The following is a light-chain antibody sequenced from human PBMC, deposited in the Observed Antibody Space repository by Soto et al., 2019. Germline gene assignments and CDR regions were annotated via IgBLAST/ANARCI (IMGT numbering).Light chain of an antibody. Sequence: EIVMTQSPVTLSVSPGESATLSCRASQSVGSNLAWYQQRPGQAPRLLIYGASTRATGIPVRFSGSGSGTEFTLTISGLQSEDFGVYLCQQYNNRPPITFGQGTRREIK. J-gene: IGKJ5*01. CDR1: QSVGSN. CDR2: GAS. V-gene: IGKV3D-15*01. CDR3: QQYNNRPPIT.